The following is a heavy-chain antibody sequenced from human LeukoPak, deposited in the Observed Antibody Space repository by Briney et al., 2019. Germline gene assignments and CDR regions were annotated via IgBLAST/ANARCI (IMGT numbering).Heavy chain of an antibody. J-gene: IGHJ4*02. D-gene: IGHD1-1*01. Sequence: PGGSLRLSCAASGFTFSNYAMSWVRQAPGKGLEWVSYISSESSNTNYADSLKGRFTISRDNAKNSLYLQMNSLRAEDTAVYYCARVKLAEYYFDYWGQGSLVTVSS. CDR1: GFTFSNYA. V-gene: IGHV3-11*06. CDR3: ARVKLAEYYFDY. CDR2: ISSESSNT.